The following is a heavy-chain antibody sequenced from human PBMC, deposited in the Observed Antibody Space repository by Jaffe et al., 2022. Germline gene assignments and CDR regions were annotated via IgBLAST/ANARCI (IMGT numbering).Heavy chain of an antibody. J-gene: IGHJ4*02. D-gene: IGHD5-12*01. Sequence: QITLKESGPTLVKPTQTLTLTCTFSGFSLSTSGVGVGWIRQPPGKALEWLALIYWNDDKRYSPSLKSRLTITKDTSKNQVVLTMTNMDPVDTATYYCAHRHEWLRSGDYFDYWGQGTLVTVSS. CDR1: GFSLSTSGVG. CDR2: IYWNDDK. V-gene: IGHV2-5*01. CDR3: AHRHEWLRSGDYFDY.